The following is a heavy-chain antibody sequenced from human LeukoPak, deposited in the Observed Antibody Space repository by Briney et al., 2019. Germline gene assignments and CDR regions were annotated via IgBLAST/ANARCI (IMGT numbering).Heavy chain of an antibody. D-gene: IGHD5-24*01. CDR2: VFHSGTT. V-gene: IGHV4-59*08. Sequence: PSETLSLTCNVSGDSLTSHFWSWIRQTPGKGLEWIGYVFHSGTTNYSPSLKSRVTTSLDTSKKQFYLRLASVTAADTAVYYCARRMATVTDAFDIWGRGTMVSVSS. CDR1: GDSLTSHF. J-gene: IGHJ3*02. CDR3: ARRMATVTDAFDI.